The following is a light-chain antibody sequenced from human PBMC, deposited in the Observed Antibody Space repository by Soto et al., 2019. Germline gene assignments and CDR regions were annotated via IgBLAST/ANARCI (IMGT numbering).Light chain of an antibody. CDR2: DVS. J-gene: IGLJ2*01. CDR3: SSYTSSSTYVV. CDR1: SSDVGGYNY. V-gene: IGLV2-14*01. Sequence: QSALTQPASVSGSPGRSITISCTGTSSDVGGYNYVSWYQQHPGKAPKLMIYDVSNRPSGVSNRFSGSKSGNTASLTISGLQAEDEADSYCSSYTSSSTYVVFGGGTKLTVL.